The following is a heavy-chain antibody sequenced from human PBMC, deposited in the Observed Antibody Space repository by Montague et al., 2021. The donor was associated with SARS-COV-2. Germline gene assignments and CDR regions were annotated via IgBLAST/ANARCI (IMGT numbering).Heavy chain of an antibody. CDR2: IYHSRST. CDR1: GGSISSSNW. J-gene: IGHJ6*02. D-gene: IGHD5-18*01. Sequence: SETLSLTCAVSGGSISSSNWWSWVSQPPRKGLEWSGEIYHSRSTNYNPSFKSRVTISVDKSKNQFSLKLSTVTAADTAVYYCARERAYSDDYYGMDVWGQGTTVTVSS. CDR3: ARERAYSDDYYGMDV. V-gene: IGHV4-4*02.